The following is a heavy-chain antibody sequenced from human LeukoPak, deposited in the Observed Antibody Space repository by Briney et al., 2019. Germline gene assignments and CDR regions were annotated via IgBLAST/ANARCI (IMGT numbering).Heavy chain of an antibody. J-gene: IGHJ6*04. CDR1: GGSISSSSYY. V-gene: IGHV4-39*01. CDR2: IYYSGST. CDR3: ARRAGEEYQVLMDV. D-gene: IGHD2-2*01. Sequence: PSETLSLTCSVSGGSISSSSYYWGWTRQPPGKGLEWIASIYYSGSTYYNPSLMSRVTISLATSNNQFSLKLSSETAAGRACDCCARRAGEEYQVLMDVWGKGTTVTVSS.